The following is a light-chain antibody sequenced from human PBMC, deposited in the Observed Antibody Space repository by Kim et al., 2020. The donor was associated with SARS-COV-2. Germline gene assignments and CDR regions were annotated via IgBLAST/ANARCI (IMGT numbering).Light chain of an antibody. CDR3: CSYAGSSNWV. J-gene: IGLJ3*02. CDR1: SSDVGSYNL. V-gene: IGLV2-23*01. CDR2: EGS. Sequence: GQSITISCTGTSSDVGSYNLVSWYQQHPGKAPKLMIYEGSKRPSGVSHRFSGSKSGNTASLTIAGLQAEDEADYYCCSYAGSSNWVFGGGTQLTVL.